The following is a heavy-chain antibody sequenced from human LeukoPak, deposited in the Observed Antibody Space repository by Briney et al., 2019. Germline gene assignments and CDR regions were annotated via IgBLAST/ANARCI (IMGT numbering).Heavy chain of an antibody. D-gene: IGHD1-26*01. CDR3: TNSRRRFSGQADH. J-gene: IGHJ4*02. V-gene: IGHV3-48*04. CDR2: ISSGSDSI. CDR1: GFTFSTYG. Sequence: GGSLRLSCAASGFTFSTYGMTWVRQAPGKGLEWISYISSGSDSIKYADSVKGRFTISRDNAKNSLYLQMNILRAEDTAVCYCTNSRRRFSGQADHGGQETVVRVPS.